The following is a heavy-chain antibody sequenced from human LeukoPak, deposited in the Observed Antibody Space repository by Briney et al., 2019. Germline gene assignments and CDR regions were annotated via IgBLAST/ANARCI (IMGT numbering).Heavy chain of an antibody. V-gene: IGHV3-7*01. J-gene: IGHJ5*02. CDR2: IKQDGSEK. D-gene: IGHD5/OR15-5a*01. CDR1: GFTFSSYW. CDR3: ARVRSKGGFDP. Sequence: GGSLRLSCAAAGFTFSSYWMSWVRQAPGKGLEWVANIKQDGSEKYYVDFVKGRFTISRDNAKNSLYLQMNSLRAEDTAVYYCARVRSKGGFDPWGQGTLVTVSS.